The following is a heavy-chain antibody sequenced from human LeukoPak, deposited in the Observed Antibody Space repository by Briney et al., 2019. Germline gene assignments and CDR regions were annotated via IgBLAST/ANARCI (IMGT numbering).Heavy chain of an antibody. J-gene: IGHJ4*02. CDR2: ISSSGDTI. CDR1: GFTFSDYY. CDR3: ARDRDWNSGFDY. Sequence: SGGSLRLSCAASGFTFSDYYMSWIRQAPGKGLEWISYISSSGDTIFYADSVKGRFTISRDNAKNSLYLQMNSLRAEDTAVYYCARDRDWNSGFDYWGQGTLVTVSS. V-gene: IGHV3-11*04. D-gene: IGHD1-7*01.